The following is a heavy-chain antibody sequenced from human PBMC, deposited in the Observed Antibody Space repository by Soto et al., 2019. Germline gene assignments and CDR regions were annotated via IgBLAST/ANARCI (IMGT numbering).Heavy chain of an antibody. CDR3: ARHLGRTAAGYYYYYAMDV. V-gene: IGHV3-7*01. CDR1: GFTFSNYW. Sequence: GGSLRLSCAASGFTFSNYWMNWVRQAPGKGLEWVANIKQDGSEKYFVDSVKGRFTISRDNAKNSLYLQMNSLRAEDTAVYYCARHLGRTAAGYYYYYAMDVWGQGTTVTVSS. J-gene: IGHJ6*02. D-gene: IGHD2-2*01. CDR2: IKQDGSEK.